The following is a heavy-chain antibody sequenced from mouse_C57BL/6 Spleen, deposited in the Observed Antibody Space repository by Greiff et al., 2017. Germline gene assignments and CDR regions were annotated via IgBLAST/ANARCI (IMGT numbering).Heavy chain of an antibody. CDR2: ISGGGGNT. J-gene: IGHJ2*01. CDR3: ARPREGYYFDY. V-gene: IGHV5-9*01. CDR1: GFTFSSYT. Sequence: EVMLVESGGGLVKPGGSLKLSCAASGFTFSSYTMSWVRQTPEKRLEWVATISGGGGNTYYPDSVKGRFTISRDNAKNTLYLRMSSLRSEDTALYYCARPREGYYFDYWGQGTTLTVSS.